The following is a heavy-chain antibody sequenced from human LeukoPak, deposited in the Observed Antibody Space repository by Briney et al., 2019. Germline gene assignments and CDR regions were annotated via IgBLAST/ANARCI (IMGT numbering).Heavy chain of an antibody. CDR2: ISGSGGAT. V-gene: IGHV3-23*01. J-gene: IGHJ3*02. D-gene: IGHD4-17*01. CDR3: AKDDGDYGDHALNGAFDI. Sequence: GGSLRLSCAASGFTFSSYAMSWVRQAPGKGLEWVSGISGSGGATYYADSVKGRFTISRDNSKNTLYLQMNSLRAEDTAVYYCAKDDGDYGDHALNGAFDIWGQGTMVTVSS. CDR1: GFTFSSYA.